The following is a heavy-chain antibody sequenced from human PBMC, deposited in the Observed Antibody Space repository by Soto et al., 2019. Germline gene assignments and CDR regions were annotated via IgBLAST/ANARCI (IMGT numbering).Heavy chain of an antibody. V-gene: IGHV3-13*01. CDR1: GFTFSSYD. CDR3: ARAKGLYYFDY. J-gene: IGHJ4*02. CDR2: IGTAGDT. Sequence: GGSLRLSCAASGFTFSSYDMHWVRQATGKGLEWVSAIGTAGDTYYPGSVKGRFTISRENAKNSLYLQMNSLRAGDTAVYYCARAKGLYYFDYWGQGTLVTVSS.